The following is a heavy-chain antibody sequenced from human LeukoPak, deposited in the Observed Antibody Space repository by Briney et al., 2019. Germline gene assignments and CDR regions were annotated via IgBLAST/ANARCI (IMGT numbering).Heavy chain of an antibody. CDR2: IYSGGST. D-gene: IGHD3-22*01. CDR3: LYDSSGYLDDDY. V-gene: IGHV3-53*01. Sequence: PGGSLRLSCAASGFTVSSNYMSWVRQAPGKGLEWVSVIYSGGSTYYAVSVKGRFTISRDNSKNTLYLQMNSLRAEDTAVYYCLYDSSGYLDDDYWGQGTLVTVSS. J-gene: IGHJ4*02. CDR1: GFTVSSNY.